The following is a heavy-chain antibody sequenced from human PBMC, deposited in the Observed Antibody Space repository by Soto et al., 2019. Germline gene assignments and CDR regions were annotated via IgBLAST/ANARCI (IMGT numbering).Heavy chain of an antibody. J-gene: IGHJ5*02. V-gene: IGHV4-30-4*01. D-gene: IGHD3-10*01. Sequence: QVQLQESGPGLVKPSQTLSLTCTVSGGSISSGDYYWSWIRQPPGKGLEWIGYIFYSGSTYYNPSXXRRVSISVDTSKTQSSLKLSAVTAADTAVYYCARAVLQLDPWGQGTLVTVSS. CDR3: ARAVLQLDP. CDR1: GGSISSGDYY. CDR2: IFYSGST.